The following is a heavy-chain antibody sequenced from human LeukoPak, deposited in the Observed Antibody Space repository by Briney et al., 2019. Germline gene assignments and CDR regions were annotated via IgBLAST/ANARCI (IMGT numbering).Heavy chain of an antibody. Sequence: SETLSLTCTVSGGSISSGDYYWSWIRQPPGKGLEWIGYIYYSGSTYYNPSLKSRVTISVDTSKNQFSLKLSSVTAADTAVYYCARNTVTTRSVSWFGPWGQGTLVTVSS. V-gene: IGHV4-30-4*01. CDR3: ARNTVTTRSVSWFGP. J-gene: IGHJ5*02. D-gene: IGHD4-11*01. CDR1: GGSISSGDYY. CDR2: IYYSGST.